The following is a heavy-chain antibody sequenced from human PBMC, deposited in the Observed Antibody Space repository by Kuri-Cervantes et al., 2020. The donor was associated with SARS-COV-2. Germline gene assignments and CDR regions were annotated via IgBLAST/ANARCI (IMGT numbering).Heavy chain of an antibody. V-gene: IGHV1-46*01. J-gene: IGHJ4*02. D-gene: IGHD6-13*01. CDR3: ARDSGLAAAGLFDY. Sequence: ASVKVSCKASGYIFTSYYIHWVRQAPRQGLEWVGVTNPSGGGTTYAQKFQGRVAMTRDTSTNTVFMELSSLRSDDTAVYYCARDSGLAAAGLFDYWGQGTLVTVSS. CDR2: TNPSGGGT. CDR1: GYIFTSYY.